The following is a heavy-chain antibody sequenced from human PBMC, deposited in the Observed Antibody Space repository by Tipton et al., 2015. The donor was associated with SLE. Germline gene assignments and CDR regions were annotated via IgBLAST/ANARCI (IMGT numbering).Heavy chain of an antibody. Sequence: TLSLTCAVSGYSISSGYSWGWIRQPLPGKGLEGIGTIDHSENTDYNPSLKSRVTISLDTSKNQFSLKLSSVTAADTAVYYCARDITMVPYVWFDPWGQGILVTVSS. V-gene: IGHV4-38-2*02. CDR3: ARDITMVPYVWFDP. CDR1: GYSISSGYS. J-gene: IGHJ5*02. D-gene: IGHD3-10*01. CDR2: IDHSENT.